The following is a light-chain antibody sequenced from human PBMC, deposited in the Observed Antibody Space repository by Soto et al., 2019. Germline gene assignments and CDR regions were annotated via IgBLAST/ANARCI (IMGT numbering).Light chain of an antibody. Sequence: IQMTQSPSSLSASVGDRVTITCRASQGISSALAWYQQKPGKAPKLLIYDASSLERGVPSTFRGSGSGTDFTHTISMLQPEDFATYYCQQFNNYPITFGLGTRLEIK. CDR3: QQFNNYPIT. J-gene: IGKJ5*01. CDR2: DAS. V-gene: IGKV1D-13*01. CDR1: QGISSA.